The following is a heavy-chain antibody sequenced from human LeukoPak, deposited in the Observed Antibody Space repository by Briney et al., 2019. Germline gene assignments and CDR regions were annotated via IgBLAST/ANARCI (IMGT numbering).Heavy chain of an antibody. CDR2: INPSGGST. CDR3: ARDLAAAGPNYYYYYMDV. D-gene: IGHD6-13*01. V-gene: IGHV1-46*01. J-gene: IGHJ6*03. CDR1: GYTFTGYY. Sequence: ASVKVSCKASGYTFTGYYMHWVRQAPGQGLEWMGIINPSGGSTSYAQKFQGRVTMTRDMSTSTVYMELSSLRSEDTAVYYCARDLAAAGPNYYYYYMDVWGKGATVTVSS.